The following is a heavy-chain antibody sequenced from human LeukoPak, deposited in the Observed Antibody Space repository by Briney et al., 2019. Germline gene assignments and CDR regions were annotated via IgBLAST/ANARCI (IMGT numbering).Heavy chain of an antibody. V-gene: IGHV4-34*01. D-gene: IGHD2-2*01. J-gene: IGHJ6*03. Sequence: SETLSLTCAVDGGSFSGYYWSWIRQPPGKGLEWIGEINHSGSTNYNPSLMSRVTISLDTSRNQFSLRLSSVTAADTAVYYCARAPHCSATTCYGGGYYMDFWDKGTTVIVSS. CDR2: INHSGST. CDR3: ARAPHCSATTCYGGGYYMDF. CDR1: GGSFSGYY.